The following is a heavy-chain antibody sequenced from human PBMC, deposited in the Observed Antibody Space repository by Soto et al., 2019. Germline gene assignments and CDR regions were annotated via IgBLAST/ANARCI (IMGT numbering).Heavy chain of an antibody. Sequence: SVKVSCKASGGTFSSYAISWVRQAPGQGLEWMGGIIPIFGTANYAQKFQGRVTITADESTSTAYMELSSLRSEDTAVYYCASAPFVPDTYYYDSTVFDPWGQGTLVTAPQ. J-gene: IGHJ5*02. V-gene: IGHV1-69*13. CDR1: GGTFSSYA. D-gene: IGHD3-22*01. CDR2: IIPIFGTA. CDR3: ASAPFVPDTYYYDSTVFDP.